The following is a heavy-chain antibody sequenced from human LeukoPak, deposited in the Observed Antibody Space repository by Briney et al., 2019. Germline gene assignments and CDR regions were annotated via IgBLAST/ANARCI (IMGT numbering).Heavy chain of an antibody. CDR2: INPNSGGT. CDR1: GYTFTSYD. D-gene: IGHD4-17*01. Sequence: PLASVKVSCKASGYTFTSYDFNWVRQATGQGLEWMGWINPNSGGTNYAQKFQGRVTMTRDTSISTAYMELSRLRSDDTAVYHCARIDPNDEVTTGITSNDYWGQGTLVTVSS. J-gene: IGHJ4*02. V-gene: IGHV1-2*02. CDR3: ARIDPNDEVTTGITSNDY.